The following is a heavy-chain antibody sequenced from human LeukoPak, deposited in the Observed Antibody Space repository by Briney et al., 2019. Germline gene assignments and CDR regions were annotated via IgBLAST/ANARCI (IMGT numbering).Heavy chain of an antibody. D-gene: IGHD3-3*01. CDR3: ARARSPDYDFWSGYGTPYDY. V-gene: IGHV1-18*01. Sequence: ASVKDSCKASGYTFTSYGISWVRQAPGQGLEWMGWISAYNGNTNYAQKLQGRVTMTTDTSTSTAYMELRSLRSDDTAVYYCARARSPDYDFWSGYGTPYDYWGQGTLVTVSS. CDR2: ISAYNGNT. J-gene: IGHJ4*02. CDR1: GYTFTSYG.